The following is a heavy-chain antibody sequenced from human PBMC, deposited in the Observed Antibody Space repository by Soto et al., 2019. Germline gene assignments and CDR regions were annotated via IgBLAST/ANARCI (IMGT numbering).Heavy chain of an antibody. CDR1: GFTFSDYY. V-gene: IGHV3-11*01. J-gene: IGHJ4*02. CDR2: ISSSGSTI. D-gene: IGHD2-2*02. Sequence: GGSLRLSCAASGFTFSDYYMSWIRQAPGKGLEWVSYISSSGSTIYYADSVKGRFTISRDNAKNSLYLQMNSLRAEDTAVYYCARFDGVLVPAAIGVFDYWGQGTLVTVSS. CDR3: ARFDGVLVPAAIGVFDY.